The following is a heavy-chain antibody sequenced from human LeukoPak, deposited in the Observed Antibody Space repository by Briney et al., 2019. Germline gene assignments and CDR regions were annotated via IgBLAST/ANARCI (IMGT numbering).Heavy chain of an antibody. CDR2: INHSGST. J-gene: IGHJ6*03. CDR3: ARGGGLDYYYYYMDV. CDR1: GGSFSGYY. Sequence: PSETLSLTCAVYGGSFSGYYWSWIRQPPGKGLEWIGEINHSGSTNYNPSLKSRVTISVDTSKNQFSLKLSSVTAADTAVYYCARGGGLDYYYYYMDVWGKGTTVTISS. D-gene: IGHD6-6*01. V-gene: IGHV4-34*01.